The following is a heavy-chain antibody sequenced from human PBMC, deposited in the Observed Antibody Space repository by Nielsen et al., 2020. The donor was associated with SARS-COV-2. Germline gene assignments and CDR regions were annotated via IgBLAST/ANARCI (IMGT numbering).Heavy chain of an antibody. CDR3: TTDLPPFGLRTYFDY. J-gene: IGHJ4*02. CDR1: GFTFSSYG. CDR2: ISYDGSNK. Sequence: LKISCAASGFTFSSYGMHWVRQAPGKGLEWVAVISYDGSNKYYADSVKGRFTISRDNSKNTLYLQMNSLRAEDTAVYYCTTDLPPFGLRTYFDYWGQGILVTVSS. V-gene: IGHV3-30*03. D-gene: IGHD4-17*01.